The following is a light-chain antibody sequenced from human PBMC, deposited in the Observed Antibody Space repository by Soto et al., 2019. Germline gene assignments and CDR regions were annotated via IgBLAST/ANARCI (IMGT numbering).Light chain of an antibody. J-gene: IGKJ4*01. CDR3: QQYSTSRLT. CDR2: GAS. V-gene: IGKV3-20*01. CDR1: QSVTSSY. Sequence: EIVLTQSPGTLSLSPGERATLSCRASQSVTSSYLAWYQLKPGQAPRLLISGASSRATGIPDRFSGSGSGTDLTLTISRLEPDDFAVYYCQQYSTSRLTFGGGTKVEIK.